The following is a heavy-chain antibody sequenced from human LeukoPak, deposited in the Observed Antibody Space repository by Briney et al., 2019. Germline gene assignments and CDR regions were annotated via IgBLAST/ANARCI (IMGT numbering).Heavy chain of an antibody. V-gene: IGHV1-2*02. CDR3: ARVIPAPTV. CDR2: INPYSGET. CDR1: GFTFFSDSY. Sequence: ASVRVSRKASGFTFFSDSYVHWVRQAPGQGLEWMGWINPYSGETHYSQKFQGRVTVTRDTSISALYMELRWLTSDDTATYYCARVIPAPTVWGQGTTVTVSS. D-gene: IGHD2-2*02. J-gene: IGHJ6*02.